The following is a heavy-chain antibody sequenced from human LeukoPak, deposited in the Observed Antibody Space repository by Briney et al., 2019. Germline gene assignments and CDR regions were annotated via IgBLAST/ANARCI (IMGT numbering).Heavy chain of an antibody. J-gene: IGHJ3*02. CDR3: AQSGSWDAFDI. V-gene: IGHV4-59*01. D-gene: IGHD3-10*01. CDR1: GGSISSYY. Sequence: PSETLSLTCTVSGGSISSYYWSWIRQPPGKGLEWIGYIYYSGSTNYNPSLKSRVTISVDTSKNQFSLKLSSVTAADTAVYYCAQSGSWDAFDIWGQGTIVTVSS. CDR2: IYYSGST.